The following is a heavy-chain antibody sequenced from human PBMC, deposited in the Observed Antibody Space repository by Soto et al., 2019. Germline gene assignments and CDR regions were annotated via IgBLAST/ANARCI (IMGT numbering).Heavy chain of an antibody. J-gene: IGHJ4*02. CDR3: AKAPIGDTAMVVNY. CDR1: GFTFSSYG. V-gene: IGHV3-30*18. Sequence: WGSLRLSCAASGFTFSSYGMHWVRQAPGKGLEWVAVISYDGSNKYYADSVKGRFTISRDNSKNTLYLQMNSLRAEDRAVYYCAKAPIGDTAMVVNYWGQGTLVTVSS. D-gene: IGHD5-18*01. CDR2: ISYDGSNK.